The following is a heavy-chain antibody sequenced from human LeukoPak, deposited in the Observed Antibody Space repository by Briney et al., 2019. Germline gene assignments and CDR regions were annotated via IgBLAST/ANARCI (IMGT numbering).Heavy chain of an antibody. CDR2: ISGSGGST. D-gene: IGHD1-26*01. J-gene: IGHJ6*03. CDR3: AKGSVGGDRVYYYYYYMDV. CDR1: GFTFSSYA. V-gene: IGHV3-23*01. Sequence: LPGGSLRLSCAASGFTFSSYAMSWVRQAPGKGLEWVSAISGSGGSTYYADSVKGRFTISRDNSKNTLYPQMNSLRAEDTAVYYCAKGSVGGDRVYYYYYYMDVWGRGTTVTVSS.